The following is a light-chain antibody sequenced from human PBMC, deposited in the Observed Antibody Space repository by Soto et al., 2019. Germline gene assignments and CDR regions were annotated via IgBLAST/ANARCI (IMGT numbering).Light chain of an antibody. CDR2: AAS. CDR1: QSISNY. V-gene: IGKV1-39*01. Sequence: DIQMTQSPSSLSASVGDRVIITCRTSQSISNYLNWYQHKPGKAPKVLISAASNLQSGVPSRFSGSGSGTGFTLTITSLQPEDFATYYCHQVYTYPRTFGQGTKVDIK. CDR3: HQVYTYPRT. J-gene: IGKJ1*01.